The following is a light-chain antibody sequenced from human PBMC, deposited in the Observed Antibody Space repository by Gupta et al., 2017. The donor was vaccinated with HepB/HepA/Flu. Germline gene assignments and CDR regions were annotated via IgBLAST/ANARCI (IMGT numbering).Light chain of an antibody. CDR2: DAS. Sequence: EIVLTQSPVTLSLSPGERATLSCRASESVGTYLAWYQQKRGQAPRLRIYDASNRATGIPARFSGSGSGTDFTLTISSLEPEDFAVYYCQQRSRFVTFGPGTEVDIK. CDR1: ESVGTY. J-gene: IGKJ3*01. V-gene: IGKV3-11*01. CDR3: QQRSRFVT.